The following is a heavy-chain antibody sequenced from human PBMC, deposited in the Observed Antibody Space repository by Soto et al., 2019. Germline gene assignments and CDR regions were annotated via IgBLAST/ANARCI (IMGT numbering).Heavy chain of an antibody. J-gene: IGHJ2*01. Sequence: GGSLRLSCAPSGVTFISYGMHWVRPAPGKGLEWVAVISYDGSNKYYADSVKGRFTISRDNSKNTLYLQMNSLRAEDTAVYYCAKQRTFFGVAPNGYIHRRCRGPLVSVSS. D-gene: IGHD3-3*01. V-gene: IGHV3-30*18. CDR3: AKQRTFFGVAPNGYIHR. CDR2: ISYDGSNK. CDR1: GVTFISYG.